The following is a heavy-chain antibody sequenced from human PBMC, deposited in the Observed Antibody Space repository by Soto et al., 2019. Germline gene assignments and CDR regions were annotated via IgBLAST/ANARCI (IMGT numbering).Heavy chain of an antibody. J-gene: IGHJ4*02. Sequence: QVQLLESGGGVVQPGRSLRLSCAASGFTFSSYGMHWVRQAPGKGLEWVAVISYDGSNKYYADSVKGRFTISRDNSKNTLYLQMNSLRAEDTAVYYCALTGSFDYWGQGTLVTVSS. V-gene: IGHV3-30*03. CDR3: ALTGSFDY. CDR2: ISYDGSNK. D-gene: IGHD3-10*01. CDR1: GFTFSSYG.